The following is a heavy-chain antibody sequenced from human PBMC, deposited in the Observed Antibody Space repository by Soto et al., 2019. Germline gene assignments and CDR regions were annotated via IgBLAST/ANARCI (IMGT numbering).Heavy chain of an antibody. D-gene: IGHD3-9*01. CDR3: ARFDWLLSSDY. V-gene: IGHV3-74*01. Sequence: GGSLRLSCAASGFTFSRYWMHWVRQAPGKGLVWVSRINSDGNSTRYADSVKGRFTISRDNAKNTLYLQMNSLRAEDTAVYYCARFDWLLSSDYWGQGTLVTVSS. CDR1: GFTFSRYW. J-gene: IGHJ4*02. CDR2: INSDGNST.